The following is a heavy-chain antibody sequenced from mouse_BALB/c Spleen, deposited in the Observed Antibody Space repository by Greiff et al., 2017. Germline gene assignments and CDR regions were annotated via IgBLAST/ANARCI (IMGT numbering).Heavy chain of an antibody. J-gene: IGHJ4*01. D-gene: IGHD1-1*01. CDR3: ARKGTTTVVADYYAMDY. CDR1: GYTFTDYN. V-gene: IGHV1-18*01. CDR2: INPNNGGT. Sequence: DVQLQESGPELVKPGASVKIPCKASGYTFTDYNMDWVKQSHGKSLEWIGDINPNNGGTIYNLKFKGKATLTVDKSSSTAYMELRSLTSEDTAVYYCARKGTTTVVADYYAMDYWGQGTSVTVSS.